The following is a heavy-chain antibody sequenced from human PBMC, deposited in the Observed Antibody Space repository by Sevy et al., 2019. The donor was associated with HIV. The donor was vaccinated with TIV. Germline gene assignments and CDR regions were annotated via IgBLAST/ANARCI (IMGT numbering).Heavy chain of an antibody. Sequence: GGSLRLSCAASGFTFDDYAMHWVRQAPGKGLEWVSGISWNSGSIGYADSVKGRFTISRDNAKNSLYLQMNSLRAEDTALYYCAKVWSGYYYNYGMDVWGQGTTVTVSS. D-gene: IGHD3-10*01. J-gene: IGHJ6*02. V-gene: IGHV3-9*01. CDR3: AKVWSGYYYNYGMDV. CDR2: ISWNSGSI. CDR1: GFTFDDYA.